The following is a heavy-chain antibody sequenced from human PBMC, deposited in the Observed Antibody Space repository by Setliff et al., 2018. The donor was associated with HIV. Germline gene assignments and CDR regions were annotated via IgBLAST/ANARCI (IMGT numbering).Heavy chain of an antibody. V-gene: IGHV3-48*03. CDR2: ISTSGNTI. CDR1: GFTFSSYE. CDR3: ARGYYYGMDV. J-gene: IGHJ6*02. Sequence: QPGGSLRLSCAASGFTFSSYEMNWVRQAPGKGLEWVSYISTSGNTIYYADSVKGRFTISRDNAKNSLYLQMNSLRAEDTAFYYCARGYYYGMDVWGQGTTVTSP.